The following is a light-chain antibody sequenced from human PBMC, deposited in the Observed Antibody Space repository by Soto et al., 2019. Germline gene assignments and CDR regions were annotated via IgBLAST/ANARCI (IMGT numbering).Light chain of an antibody. V-gene: IGKV1-8*01. J-gene: IGKJ5*01. CDR2: AAS. CDR3: QLYYSYPHT. CDR1: QGISSY. Sequence: AIRMTQSPSSFSASTGDRVTITCRASQGISSYLAWYQQKPGKAPKLLIYAASTLQSGVPSRFSGSGSGTDFTLTISCLQSEDFATDYCQLYYSYPHTFGQGTRLEIK.